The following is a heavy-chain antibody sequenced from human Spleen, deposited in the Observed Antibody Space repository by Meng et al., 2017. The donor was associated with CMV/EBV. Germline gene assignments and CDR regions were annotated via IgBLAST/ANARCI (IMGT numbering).Heavy chain of an antibody. V-gene: IGHV3-48*04. CDR1: GCTFSSYS. CDR2: ISSSSSTI. J-gene: IGHJ6*02. CDR3: ARDWIAARRGHYYGRDV. D-gene: IGHD6-6*01. Sequence: GESLKISCAASGCTFSSYSMNWVRQAPGKGLEWVSYISSSSSTICYADSVKGRFTISRDNAKNSLYLQMNSLRAEDTAVYFCARDWIAARRGHYYGRDVWGQGTTVTVSS.